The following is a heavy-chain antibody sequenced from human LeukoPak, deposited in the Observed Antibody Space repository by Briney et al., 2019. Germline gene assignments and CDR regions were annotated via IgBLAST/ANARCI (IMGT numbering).Heavy chain of an antibody. CDR3: AGDGVLAAQTNY. D-gene: IGHD2-8*01. CDR1: GFTFSIHA. Sequence: GGSLRLSCAGSGFTFSIHAMSWVRQAPGKGLEWVSTIGGGDTYCADSVKGRFTISRDDSQSTVHLQMNSMRAEDTAVYYCAGDGVLAAQTNYWGQGTLVTVSS. J-gene: IGHJ4*02. V-gene: IGHV3-23*01. CDR2: IGGGDT.